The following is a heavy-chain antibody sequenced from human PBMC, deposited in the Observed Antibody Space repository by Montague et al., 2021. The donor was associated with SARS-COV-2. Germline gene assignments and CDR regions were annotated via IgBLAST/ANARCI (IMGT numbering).Heavy chain of an antibody. D-gene: IGHD6-19*01. CDR1: GGSISSYY. CDR3: ARGSGWMGNAFDI. V-gene: IGHV4-59*01. CDR2: IYYSGST. J-gene: IGHJ3*02. Sequence: SETLSLTCTVSGGSISSYYWSWIRQPPGKGLEWIGYIYYSGSTNYNPSLRSRVTISVDTSKNQFSLKLSSVTAADTAVYYCARGSGWMGNAFDIWGQGTMGTVSS.